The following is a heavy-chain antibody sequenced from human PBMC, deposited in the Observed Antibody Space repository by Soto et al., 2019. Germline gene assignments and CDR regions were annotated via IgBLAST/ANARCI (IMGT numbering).Heavy chain of an antibody. V-gene: IGHV1-69*13. J-gene: IGHJ4*02. Sequence: SVKVSCKASGYTFTSYGISWVRQAPGQGLEWMGGIIPNFGTANYAQKLQGRVTITADASTSTAYMELSSLRSEDTAVYYCASRARVVATDDYDYWGQGTLVTVSS. CDR2: IIPNFGTA. CDR3: ASRARVVATDDYDY. D-gene: IGHD5-12*01. CDR1: GYTFTSYG.